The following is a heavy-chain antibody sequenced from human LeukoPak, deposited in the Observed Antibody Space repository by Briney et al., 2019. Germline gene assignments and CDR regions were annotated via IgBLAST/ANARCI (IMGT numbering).Heavy chain of an antibody. CDR1: GGSISSGNYY. CDR2: IYTSGST. Sequence: TLSLTCTVSGGSISSGNYYWSWIRQPAGKGLEWIGRIYTSGSTNYSPSLKSRVTISVDTSKNQFSLKLSSVTAADTAVYYCARSIAPLAAGNYYYYMDVWGKGTTVTISS. D-gene: IGHD6-13*01. J-gene: IGHJ6*03. CDR3: ARSIAPLAAGNYYYYMDV. V-gene: IGHV4-61*02.